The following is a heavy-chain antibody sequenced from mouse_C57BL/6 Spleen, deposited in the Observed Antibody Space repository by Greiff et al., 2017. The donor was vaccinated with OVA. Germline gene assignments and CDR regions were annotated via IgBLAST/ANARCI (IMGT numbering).Heavy chain of an antibody. Sequence: QVHVKQPGAELVMPGASVKLSCKASGYTFTSYWMHWVKQRPGQGLEWIGEIDPSDSYTNYNQKFKGKSTLTVDKSSSTAYMQLSSLTSEDSAVYYCARRSRDITTVVATPDYYAMDYWGQGTSVTVSS. D-gene: IGHD1-1*01. CDR1: GYTFTSYW. V-gene: IGHV1-69*01. CDR2: IDPSDSYT. J-gene: IGHJ4*01. CDR3: ARRSRDITTVVATPDYYAMDY.